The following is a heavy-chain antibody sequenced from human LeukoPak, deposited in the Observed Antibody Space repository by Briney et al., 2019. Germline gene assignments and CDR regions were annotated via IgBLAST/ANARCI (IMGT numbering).Heavy chain of an antibody. J-gene: IGHJ6*02. V-gene: IGHV3-13*04. Sequence: GGSLRLSCAASGFTFNSYDMHWVRQATGKGLEWVSAIGTAGDTYYPGSVKGRFTISRENAKNSLYLQMNSLRAGDTAVYYCARDQRGYYGSGSYSGYYYYYYGMDVWGQGTTVTVSS. CDR2: IGTAGDT. CDR3: ARDQRGYYGSGSYSGYYYYYYGMDV. D-gene: IGHD3-10*01. CDR1: GFTFNSYD.